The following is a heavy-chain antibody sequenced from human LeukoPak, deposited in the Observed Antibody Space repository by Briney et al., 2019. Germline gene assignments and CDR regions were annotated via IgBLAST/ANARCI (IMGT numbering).Heavy chain of an antibody. J-gene: IGHJ2*01. CDR1: GGSFSGYY. D-gene: IGHD2-15*01. CDR2: STHSANG. Sequence: PSETLSLTCAVYGGSFSGYYWSWIRQPPGKGLERIGESTHSANGSYNPTLKSRVTMSVDPSKNQFSLKLSSVTAADTAVYYCARGRRTYSIGGYFDIWGRGSLVTVSS. CDR3: ARGRRTYSIGGYFDI. V-gene: IGHV4-34*01.